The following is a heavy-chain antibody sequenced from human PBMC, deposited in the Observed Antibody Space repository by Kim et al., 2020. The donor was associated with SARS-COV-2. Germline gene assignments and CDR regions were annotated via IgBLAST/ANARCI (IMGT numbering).Heavy chain of an antibody. CDR1: GGSISSTSYY. CDR2: IYYSGIT. Sequence: SETLSLTCTVSGGSISSTSYYWGWIRQPPGKGLEWTGNIYYSGITYYNPSLKSRLTISVDTSKNQFSLRLSSVTAADTAVYYCARRSSGYYSIGAFDIWGQGTLVTVSS. V-gene: IGHV4-39*01. J-gene: IGHJ3*02. D-gene: IGHD3-22*01. CDR3: ARRSSGYYSIGAFDI.